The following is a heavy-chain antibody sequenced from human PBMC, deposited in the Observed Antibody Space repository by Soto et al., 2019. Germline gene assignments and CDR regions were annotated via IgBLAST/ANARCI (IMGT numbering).Heavy chain of an antibody. D-gene: IGHD6-6*01. CDR1: GDSVTSHY. J-gene: IGHJ5*02. Sequence: PSETLSLTCSFSGDSVTSHYLTWIRQSPEKGLEWIGYIHYTGSTHYNPSLKSRVTISVDTSKNQFTLKLSSVTAADTAVYYCARGQLLMFTPPHNWFDPWGQGTLVTSPQ. CDR2: IHYTGST. CDR3: ARGQLLMFTPPHNWFDP. V-gene: IGHV4-59*08.